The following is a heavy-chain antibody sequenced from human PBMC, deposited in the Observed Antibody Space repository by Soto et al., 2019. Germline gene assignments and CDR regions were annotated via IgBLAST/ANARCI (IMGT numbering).Heavy chain of an antibody. D-gene: IGHD3-9*01. V-gene: IGHV3-23*01. J-gene: IGHJ4*02. CDR2: VTGRATNI. Sequence: EVQLLESGGGLIQPGGALRLSCAASGFTFGDYAMCWGRQAPGKRLWWVATVTGRATNIYYTDFVKGRLAVARDNSRDTLYQQMNRLTTEDTAINYCAKGAATYGLLTHDYWGQGTRVTVSS. CDR1: GFTFGDYA. CDR3: AKGAATYGLLTHDY.